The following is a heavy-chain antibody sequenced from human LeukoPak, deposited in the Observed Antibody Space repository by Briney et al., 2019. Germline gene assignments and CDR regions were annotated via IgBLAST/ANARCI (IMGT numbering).Heavy chain of an antibody. CDR1: GGTFSSYA. V-gene: IGHV1-2*02. Sequence: ASVKVSCKASGGTFSSYAISWVRQAPGQGLEWMGWINPNGGGSSYAQNFQGRVTMTRDTSITTAYMELNSLRSDDTAVYYCARDPPGDSGLDYWGQGTLVTVSS. J-gene: IGHJ4*02. D-gene: IGHD6-19*01. CDR3: ARDPPGDSGLDY. CDR2: INPNGGGS.